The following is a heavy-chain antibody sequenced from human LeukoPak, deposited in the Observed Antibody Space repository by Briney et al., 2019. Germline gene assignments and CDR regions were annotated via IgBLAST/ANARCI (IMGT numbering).Heavy chain of an antibody. Sequence: VKVSCKASGYTFTGYYMHWVRQAPGQGLEWMGWINPNSGGTNYAQKFQGRVTMTRDTSISTAYMELSRLRSDDTAVYYCAISSGWYYYFDYWGQGTLVTVSS. V-gene: IGHV1-2*02. CDR3: AISSGWYYYFDY. CDR2: INPNSGGT. D-gene: IGHD6-19*01. CDR1: GYTFTGYY. J-gene: IGHJ4*02.